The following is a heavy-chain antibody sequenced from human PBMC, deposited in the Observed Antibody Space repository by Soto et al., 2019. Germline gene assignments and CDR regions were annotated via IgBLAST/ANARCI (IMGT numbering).Heavy chain of an antibody. CDR3: AKDWCGSYTRGGAFDI. Sequence: QVQLVESGGGVVQPGGSLRLSCAASGFTFSSSGMHWVRQAPGKGLEWVAVIWDDGSNAYYADSVKGRFTISRDNLKNTQSLKMNSLRAEDTAIYYCAKDWCGSYTRGGAFDIWGQGAMVTVSS. D-gene: IGHD3-16*02. J-gene: IGHJ3*02. CDR1: GFTFSSSG. CDR2: IWDDGSNA. V-gene: IGHV3-33*06.